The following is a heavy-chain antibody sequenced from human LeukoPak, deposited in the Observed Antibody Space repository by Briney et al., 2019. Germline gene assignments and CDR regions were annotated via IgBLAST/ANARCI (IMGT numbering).Heavy chain of an antibody. J-gene: IGHJ4*02. D-gene: IGHD3-3*01. Sequence: GGSLRLSCAASGFTFSFTAMTWVRQTPGKGLEWVSSISGSGGSTYYADFVKGRFTISRDNSKNTLYLQMNSLRAEDTAVYYCARGHDFWSGYPDYWGQGTLVTVSS. CDR3: ARGHDFWSGYPDY. V-gene: IGHV3-23*01. CDR2: ISGSGGST. CDR1: GFTFSFTA.